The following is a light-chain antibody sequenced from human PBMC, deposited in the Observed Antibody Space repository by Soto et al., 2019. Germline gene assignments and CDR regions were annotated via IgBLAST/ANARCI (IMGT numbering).Light chain of an antibody. Sequence: QSVLTQPASVSRSPGESITISCTGTSSYVDGYNYVSWYQQHPGKAPKFMIYDVSNRPSGVSTRFSGSKSGNTASLTISGLQAEDEADYYCNSYTTSNTRQIVFGTGTKVTVL. J-gene: IGLJ1*01. V-gene: IGLV2-14*01. CDR2: DVS. CDR3: NSYTTSNTRQIV. CDR1: SSYVDGYNY.